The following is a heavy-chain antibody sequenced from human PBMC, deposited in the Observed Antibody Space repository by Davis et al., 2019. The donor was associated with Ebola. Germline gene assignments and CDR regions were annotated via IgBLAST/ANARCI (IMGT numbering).Heavy chain of an antibody. D-gene: IGHD5-24*01. CDR2: ISPDGSDK. V-gene: IGHV3-30*18. CDR3: AKTGLAWLQAYYFDY. Sequence: PGGSLRLSCAASGFTFSSYGMFWVRQAPGKVMEWVAVISPDGSDKNYADSGKGRFTISRDNSKNTLYLQMNSLRAEDTAVYYCAKTGLAWLQAYYFDYWGQGTLVTVSS. J-gene: IGHJ4*02. CDR1: GFTFSSYG.